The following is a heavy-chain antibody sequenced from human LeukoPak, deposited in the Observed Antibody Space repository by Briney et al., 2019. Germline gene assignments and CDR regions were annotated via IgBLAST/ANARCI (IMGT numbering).Heavy chain of an antibody. J-gene: IGHJ4*02. CDR2: IYYSGST. Sequence: SETLSLTCTVSGASISSYYWGWIRQPPGKGLEWIGYIYYSGSTNYNPSLKSRVTISVDTPKNQFSLKLSSVTAADTAVYYCARDGYTYGTDYWGQGTLVTVSS. CDR1: GASISSYY. CDR3: ARDGYTYGTDY. V-gene: IGHV4-59*01. D-gene: IGHD5-18*01.